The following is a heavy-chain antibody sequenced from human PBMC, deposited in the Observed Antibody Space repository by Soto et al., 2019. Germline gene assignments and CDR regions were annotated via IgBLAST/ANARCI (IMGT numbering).Heavy chain of an antibody. CDR3: ARDLPFYGDSLYYYYGMDV. CDR2: INSDGSST. V-gene: IGHV3-74*01. CDR1: GFTLSSYW. Sequence: PGGSLRLSCAASGFTLSSYWMHWVRQAPGKGLVWVSRINSDGSSTSYADSVKGRFTISRDNAKNTLYLQMNSLRAEDTAVYYCARDLPFYGDSLYYYYGMDVWGQGTTVTVS. D-gene: IGHD4-17*01. J-gene: IGHJ6*02.